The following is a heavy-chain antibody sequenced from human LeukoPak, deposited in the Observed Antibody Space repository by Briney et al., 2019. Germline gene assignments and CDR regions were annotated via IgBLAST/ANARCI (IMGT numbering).Heavy chain of an antibody. Sequence: GGSLRLSCAASGFTVSTNYMSWVRQAPGKGLEWVSLIYSGGSAYYTDSVKGRFTISRDNSKNTLYLQMNSLRAEDTAVYYCARSRDGHNYYYYGMDVWGQGTTVTVSS. D-gene: IGHD5-24*01. CDR3: ARSRDGHNYYYYGMDV. CDR2: IYSGGSA. CDR1: GFTVSTNY. V-gene: IGHV3-53*01. J-gene: IGHJ6*02.